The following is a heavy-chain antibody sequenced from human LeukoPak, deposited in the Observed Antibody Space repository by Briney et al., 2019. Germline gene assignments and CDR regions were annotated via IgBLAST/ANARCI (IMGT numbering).Heavy chain of an antibody. J-gene: IGHJ5*02. CDR2: ISTSGST. Sequence: SQTLSLTCTVSGYSISSGTYYWTWIRQPAGKGLEWIGRISTSGSTNYNPSLKSRVTISVDTSKNQFSLKLSSVTAADTAVYYCARSGHSGYDSVWFDPWGQGTLVTVSS. CDR1: GYSISSGTYY. D-gene: IGHD5-12*01. V-gene: IGHV4-61*02. CDR3: ARSGHSGYDSVWFDP.